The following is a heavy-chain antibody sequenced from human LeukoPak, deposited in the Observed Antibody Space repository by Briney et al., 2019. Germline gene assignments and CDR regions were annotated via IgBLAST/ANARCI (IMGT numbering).Heavy chain of an antibody. J-gene: IGHJ4*02. CDR2: IIPIPGIA. D-gene: IGHD2-2*01. V-gene: IGHV1-69*04. Sequence: GASVKVSCKASGGTFSSYAISWVRQAPGQGLEWMGRIIPIPGIANYAQKFQGRVTITADKSTSTAYMELSSLRSEDTAVYYCARGIVVVPAARVPVTTLDYWGQGTLVTVSS. CDR1: GGTFSSYA. CDR3: ARGIVVVPAARVPVTTLDY.